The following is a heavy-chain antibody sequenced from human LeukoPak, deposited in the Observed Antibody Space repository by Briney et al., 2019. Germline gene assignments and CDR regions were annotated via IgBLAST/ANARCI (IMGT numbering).Heavy chain of an antibody. CDR3: ARGSNTAKLDY. Sequence: PSETLSLTCAVYGGSFSGYYWGWIRQPPGKGLEWIGEINHSGSTNYNPSLKSRVTISVDTSKNQFSLKLSSVTAADTAVYYCARGSNTAKLDYWGQGTLVTVSS. D-gene: IGHD5-18*01. CDR2: INHSGST. CDR1: GGSFSGYY. V-gene: IGHV4-34*01. J-gene: IGHJ4*02.